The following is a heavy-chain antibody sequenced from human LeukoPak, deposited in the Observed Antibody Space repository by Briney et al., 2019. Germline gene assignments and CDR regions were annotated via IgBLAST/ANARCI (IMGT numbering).Heavy chain of an antibody. CDR3: ARDSIPLVRGVIKALFDY. CDR1: GFTFSSYG. D-gene: IGHD3-10*01. CDR2: IWYDGSNK. J-gene: IGHJ4*02. V-gene: IGHV3-33*01. Sequence: GRSLILSCAASGFTFSSYGMHWVRQAPGKGLEWVAVIWYDGSNKYYADSVKGRFTISRDNSKNTLYLQMNSLRAEDTAVYYCARDSIPLVRGVIKALFDYWGQGTLVTVSS.